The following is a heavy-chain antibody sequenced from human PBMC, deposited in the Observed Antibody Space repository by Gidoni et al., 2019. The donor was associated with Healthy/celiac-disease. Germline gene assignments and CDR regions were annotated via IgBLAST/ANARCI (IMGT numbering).Heavy chain of an antibody. Sequence: QVQLQESGPGLVKPSQTLSLTCTVAGGSISSGDYYWSWIRQPPGKGLEWIGYIYYSGSTYYNPSLKSRVTISVDPSTNQFSLKLSSVTAADTAVYYCARGGVEYDSSGYIGTWFDPWGQGTLVTVSS. CDR2: IYYSGST. CDR1: GGSISSGDYY. CDR3: ARGGVEYDSSGYIGTWFDP. J-gene: IGHJ5*02. V-gene: IGHV4-30-4*01. D-gene: IGHD3-22*01.